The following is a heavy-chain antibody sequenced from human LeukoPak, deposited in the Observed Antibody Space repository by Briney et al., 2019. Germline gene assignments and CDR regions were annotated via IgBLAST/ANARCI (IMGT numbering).Heavy chain of an antibody. CDR1: GGSTSSSNYY. V-gene: IGHV4-39*01. D-gene: IGHD3-3*01. Sequence: SETLSLTCTVSGGSTSSSNYYWGWIRQPPGKGLEWIGGIHYSGNTYYNPSLKSRVTISIDTSKNQFSRKLSSVTAADTAVYYCARLGAGPTYYDFRSGYSSFYFDYWGQGTLVTVSS. CDR3: ARLGAGPTYYDFRSGYSSFYFDY. CDR2: IHYSGNT. J-gene: IGHJ4*02.